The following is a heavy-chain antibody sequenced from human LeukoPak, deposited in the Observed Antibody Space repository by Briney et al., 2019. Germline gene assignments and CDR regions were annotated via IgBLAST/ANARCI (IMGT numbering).Heavy chain of an antibody. V-gene: IGHV3-23*01. D-gene: IGHD6-13*01. CDR3: ARDGIAAVDFDY. CDR1: GFTLSSYA. J-gene: IGHJ4*01. CDR2: VDGGGGGT. Sequence: GGSLRLSCAASGFTLSSYAMTWVRQAPGRGLEWVSSVDGGGGGTYYADSVKGRFTISRDNSKDTLYLQMNSLRAEDTAVYYCARDGIAAVDFDYWGQGILVTVSS.